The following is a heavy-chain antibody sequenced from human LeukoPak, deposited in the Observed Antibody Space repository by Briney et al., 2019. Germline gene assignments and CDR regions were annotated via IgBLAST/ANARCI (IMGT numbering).Heavy chain of an antibody. CDR1: GGSISSYY. V-gene: IGHV4-34*01. Sequence: PSETLSLTCAVSGGSISSYYWSWIRQPPGKGLEWIGEINHSGSTNYNPSLKSRVTISVDTSKNQFSLKLSSVTATDTAVYYCARIVGRYIAAAGTRSVIWYFDLWGRGTLVTVSS. J-gene: IGHJ2*01. CDR3: ARIVGRYIAAAGTRSVIWYFDL. CDR2: INHSGST. D-gene: IGHD6-13*01.